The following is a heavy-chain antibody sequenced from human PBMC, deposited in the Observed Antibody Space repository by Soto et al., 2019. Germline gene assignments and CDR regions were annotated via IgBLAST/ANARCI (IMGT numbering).Heavy chain of an antibody. CDR2: IDPSDSYT. Sequence: EVQLVQSGAEVKKPGESLRISCQGSGYNFSAYWIHWVRQVPGKGLESMGRIDPSDSYTYYSPSFQGHVTFSADKSIRTAYLQWSSLKASDTAIYYCSRLPQAATAPVDYWGQGTRLTVSS. J-gene: IGHJ4*02. CDR1: GYNFSAYW. CDR3: SRLPQAATAPVDY. V-gene: IGHV5-10-1*03. D-gene: IGHD5-18*01.